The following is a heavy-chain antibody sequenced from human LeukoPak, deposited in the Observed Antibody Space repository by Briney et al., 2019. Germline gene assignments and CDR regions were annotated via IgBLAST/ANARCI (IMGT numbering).Heavy chain of an antibody. J-gene: IGHJ4*02. CDR2: IYTSGST. CDR3: ARQNGGGYYDSSGYYYFDY. V-gene: IGHV4-4*09. CDR1: GGSISSYY. Sequence: SETLSLTCTVSGGSISSYYWSWIRQPPGKGQEWIGYIYTSGSTNYNPSLKSRVTISVDTSKNQFSLKLSSVTAADTAVYYCARQNGGGYYDSSGYYYFDYWGQGTLVTVSS. D-gene: IGHD3-22*01.